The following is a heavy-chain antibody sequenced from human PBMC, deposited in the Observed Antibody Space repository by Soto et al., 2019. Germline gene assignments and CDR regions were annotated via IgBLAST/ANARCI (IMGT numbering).Heavy chain of an antibody. J-gene: IGHJ4*02. CDR1: GGSSSGYY. D-gene: IGHD3-22*01. CDR3: ARMNYYDTSGYPFDY. V-gene: IGHV4-34*01. Sequence: PSETLSLTCAVYGGSSSGYYWSWIRQPPGKGLEWIGEINHSGSTNYNPSLKSRVTISVDTSKNQFSMKLSSVTAADTGVYYCARMNYYDTSGYPFDYWGQGMMVTVSS. CDR2: INHSGST.